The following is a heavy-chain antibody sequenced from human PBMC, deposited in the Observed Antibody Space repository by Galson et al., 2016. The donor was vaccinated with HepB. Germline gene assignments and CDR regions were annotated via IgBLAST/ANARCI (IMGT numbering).Heavy chain of an antibody. CDR2: IKPDGSEK. V-gene: IGHV3-7*03. CDR1: GFTFSNYW. D-gene: IGHD3-22*01. CDR3: ARAYHPYDSSGYHFDF. Sequence: SLRLSCAASGFTFSNYWMSWVRQAPGKGLEWVANIKPDGSEKYYVDSVKGRFTFSRDNSKNSLYLQMNSLRAEDAAVYYCARAYHPYDSSGYHFDFWGQGTLVTVSS. J-gene: IGHJ4*02.